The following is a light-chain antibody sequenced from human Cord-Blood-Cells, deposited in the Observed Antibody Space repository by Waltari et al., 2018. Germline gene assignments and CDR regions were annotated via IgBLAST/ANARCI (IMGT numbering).Light chain of an antibody. J-gene: IGLJ3*02. CDR2: EVS. V-gene: IGLV2-8*01. Sequence: QSALTQPPSASGSPGPSVTISCPGTSSDVGGYNYVSWYQQHPGKAPNLMIYEVSKRPSGVPDRFSGSKSGNTASLTVSGLQAEDEADYYCSSYAGSNNVWVFGGGTKLTVL. CDR3: SSYAGSNNVWV. CDR1: SSDVGGYNY.